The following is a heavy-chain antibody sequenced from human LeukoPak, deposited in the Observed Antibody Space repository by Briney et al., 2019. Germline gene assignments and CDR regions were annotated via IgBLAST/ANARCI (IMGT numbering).Heavy chain of an antibody. CDR2: LYHGGST. V-gene: IGHV3-53*01. Sequence: GGSLRLSCAASGFTVSTNYMSWVRQAPGKGLEWVSVLYHGGSTYYADSVKGRFTISRDNSNNTLYLQMNHLRVKDTAVYYCARGGDYPFDYWGQGTLVTVSS. J-gene: IGHJ4*02. CDR3: ARGGDYPFDY. D-gene: IGHD4-17*01. CDR1: GFTVSTNY.